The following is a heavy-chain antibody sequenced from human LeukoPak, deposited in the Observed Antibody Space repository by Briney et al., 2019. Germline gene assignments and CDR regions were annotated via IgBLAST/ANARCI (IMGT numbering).Heavy chain of an antibody. D-gene: IGHD3-16*01. V-gene: IGHV3-48*01. Sequence: PGGSLRLSCAASGFTFSSYEMNWVRQAPGKGLEWVSYISSTSSTIYYADSVKGRFTISRDNAKNSLYLQMHSLRAEDTAVYYCARWGTAIDYWGRGTLVTVSS. CDR1: GFTFSSYE. CDR2: ISSTSSTI. J-gene: IGHJ4*02. CDR3: ARWGTAIDY.